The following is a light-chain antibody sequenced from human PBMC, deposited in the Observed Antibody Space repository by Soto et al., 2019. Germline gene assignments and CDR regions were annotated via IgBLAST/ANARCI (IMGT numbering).Light chain of an antibody. CDR2: GNT. Sequence: VLTQPSSVSGDPGQTVTISCTGSGSNIGAGYNVHWYQQLPGTAPKLLIHGNTNRPSGVPDRFSGSKSGTSASLAITGLQVEDEGNYYCQSYDNRLRAVFGTGTKVTVL. CDR3: QSYDNRLRAV. CDR1: GSNIGAGYN. J-gene: IGLJ1*01. V-gene: IGLV1-40*01.